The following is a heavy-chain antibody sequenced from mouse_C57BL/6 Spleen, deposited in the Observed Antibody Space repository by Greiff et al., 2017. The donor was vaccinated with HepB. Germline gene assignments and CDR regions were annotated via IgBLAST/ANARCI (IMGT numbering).Heavy chain of an antibody. D-gene: IGHD1-1*01. CDR3: APLYYGSLDWYFDV. J-gene: IGHJ1*03. CDR1: GYAFSSSW. Sequence: VQLQESGPELVKPGASVKISCKASGYAFSSSWMNWVKQRPGKGLEWIGRIYPGDGDTNYNGKFKGKATLTADKSSSTAYMQLSSLTSEDSAVYFCAPLYYGSLDWYFDVWGTGTTVTVSS. V-gene: IGHV1-82*01. CDR2: IYPGDGDT.